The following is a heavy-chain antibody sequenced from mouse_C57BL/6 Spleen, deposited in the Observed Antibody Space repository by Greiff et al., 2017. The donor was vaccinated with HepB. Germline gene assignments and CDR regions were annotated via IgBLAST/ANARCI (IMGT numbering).Heavy chain of an antibody. J-gene: IGHJ4*01. CDR2: ISDGGSYT. V-gene: IGHV5-4*01. D-gene: IGHD3-2*02. Sequence: EVQGVESGGGLVKPGGSLKLSCAASGFTFSSYAMSWVRQTPEKRLEWVATISDGGSYTYYPDNVKGRFTISRDNAKNNLYLQMSHLKSEDTAMYYCATAQAFYAMDYWGQGTSVTVSS. CDR3: ATAQAFYAMDY. CDR1: GFTFSSYA.